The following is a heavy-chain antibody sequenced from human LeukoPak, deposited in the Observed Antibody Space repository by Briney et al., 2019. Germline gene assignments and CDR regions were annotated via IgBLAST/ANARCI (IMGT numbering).Heavy chain of an antibody. CDR2: IYYSGST. V-gene: IGHV4-59*08. Sequence: SETLSLTCTVSGGSISSYYWSWIRQPPGKGLEGIGYIYYSGSTNYNPSLKSRVTISVDTSKNQFSLKLSSVTAADTAVYYCARGSTSSQNWFDPWGQGTLVTVSS. J-gene: IGHJ5*02. CDR1: GGSISSYY. D-gene: IGHD2-2*01. CDR3: ARGSTSSQNWFDP.